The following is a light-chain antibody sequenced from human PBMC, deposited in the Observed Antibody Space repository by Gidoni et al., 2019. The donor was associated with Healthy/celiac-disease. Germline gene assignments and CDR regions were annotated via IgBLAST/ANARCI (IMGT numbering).Light chain of an antibody. J-gene: IGKJ2*01. CDR3: QKYNSYSYT. Sequence: DIQMTQSPSTLSASVGARVTITCRARQSISRWLAWYQQKPGKAPKLLIYDASSLESGVPSRFSGSGSGTEFTLTISSMQPEDFATYYCQKYNSYSYTFGQGTKLEIK. CDR2: DAS. CDR1: QSISRW. V-gene: IGKV1-5*01.